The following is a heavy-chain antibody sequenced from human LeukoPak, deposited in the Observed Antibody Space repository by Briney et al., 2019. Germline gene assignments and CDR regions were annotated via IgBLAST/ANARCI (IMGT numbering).Heavy chain of an antibody. CDR1: GFTFRSHA. D-gene: IGHD3-22*01. CDR2: IYENGGTT. Sequence: GGSLRLPCVGSGFTFRSHAMSWVRQAPEKGLEFVSGIYENGGTTYYADSVKGRFSISRDNSKNTLYLQMNSLRAEDTAVYYCAKEVRYYDSSGPIGYWGQGTLVTVSS. J-gene: IGHJ4*02. CDR3: AKEVRYYDSSGPIGY. V-gene: IGHV3-23*01.